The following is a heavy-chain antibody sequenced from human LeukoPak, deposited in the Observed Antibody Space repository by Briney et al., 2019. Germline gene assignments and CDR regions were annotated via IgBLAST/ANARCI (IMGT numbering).Heavy chain of an antibody. CDR2: IGGSGLYT. D-gene: IGHD4-17*01. CDR1: EFTFGAYA. J-gene: IGHJ3*01. Sequence: GGSLRLSCVGSEFTFGAYAMTWVRLAPGRGLEWVASIGGSGLYTNYADSVRGRFTVSRGNSKNTLYLQMDSLRSEDMAVYYCGRDPNGDYVGAFEFWGQGTMVSVSS. V-gene: IGHV3-23*01. CDR3: GRDPNGDYVGAFEF.